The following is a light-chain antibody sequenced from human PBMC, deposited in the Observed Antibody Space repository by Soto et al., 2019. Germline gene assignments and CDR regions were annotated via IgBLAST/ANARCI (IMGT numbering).Light chain of an antibody. J-gene: IGLJ3*02. Sequence: QSALTQPASVSGSPGQSITISCTGTSSDVGGYNYVSWFQHHPGKAPKLLIFEVNNRPSGVSNRFSGSKSGNTASLNISGLQAEDEADYCCSSYKRTHTRVFGGGTQLTV. V-gene: IGLV2-14*01. CDR3: SSYKRTHTRV. CDR1: SSDVGGYNY. CDR2: EVN.